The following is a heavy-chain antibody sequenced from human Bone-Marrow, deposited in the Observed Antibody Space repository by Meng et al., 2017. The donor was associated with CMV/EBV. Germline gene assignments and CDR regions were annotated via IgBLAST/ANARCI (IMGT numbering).Heavy chain of an antibody. V-gene: IGHV4-59*01. D-gene: IGHD6-6*01. CDR2: IYYSGST. CDR3: ARRSYSSSSDWFDP. CDR1: GGSISSYY. J-gene: IGHJ5*02. Sequence: SEILSLTCTVSGGSISSYYWSWIRQPPGKGLEWIGYIYYSGSTNYNPSLKSRVTISVDTSKNQFSLKLSSVTAADTAVYYCARRSYSSSSDWFDPWGQGTLVTVSS.